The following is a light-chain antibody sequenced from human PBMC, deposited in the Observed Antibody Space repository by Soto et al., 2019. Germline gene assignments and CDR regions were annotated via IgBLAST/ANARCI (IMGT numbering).Light chain of an antibody. J-gene: IGKJ4*01. Sequence: EVVLTQSPGTLSLSPGERATLSCRASQSVGNNYLAWYQQKPGQTPRLLIYGASSRATGIPDRFSGSGSGPDFTLTITRLEPEDSAVYYCQQYGGSPLVTFGGGTKVEIK. CDR2: GAS. CDR1: QSVGNNY. CDR3: QQYGGSPLVT. V-gene: IGKV3-20*01.